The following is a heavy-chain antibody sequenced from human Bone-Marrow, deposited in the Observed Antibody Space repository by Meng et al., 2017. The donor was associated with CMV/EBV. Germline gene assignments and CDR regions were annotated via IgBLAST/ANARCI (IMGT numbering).Heavy chain of an antibody. CDR1: GFTFSSYS. V-gene: IGHV3-21*01. CDR3: ARVEGDVVVPAAIRSYYYYYGMDV. Sequence: GESLKISCAASGFTFSSYSMNWVRQAPGKGLEWVSSISSSSSYIYYADSVKGRFTISRDNAKNSLYLQMNSLRAEDTAVYYCARVEGDVVVPAAIRSYYYYYGMDVWGQGTTVTVYS. D-gene: IGHD2-2*02. J-gene: IGHJ6*01. CDR2: ISSSSSYI.